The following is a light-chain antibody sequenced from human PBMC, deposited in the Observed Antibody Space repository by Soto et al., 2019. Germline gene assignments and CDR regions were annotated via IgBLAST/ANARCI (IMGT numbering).Light chain of an antibody. V-gene: IGLV2-11*01. Sequence: QSALTQPRSVSGSPGQSVTISCTGTSSDVGGYNYVSWYQQHPGKAPKLMIYDVSKRPSGVPDRFSGFKSGNTASLTISGLQAEDEADYYCCSYAGSSLYVFGTGTKLTVL. CDR2: DVS. J-gene: IGLJ1*01. CDR3: CSYAGSSLYV. CDR1: SSDVGGYNY.